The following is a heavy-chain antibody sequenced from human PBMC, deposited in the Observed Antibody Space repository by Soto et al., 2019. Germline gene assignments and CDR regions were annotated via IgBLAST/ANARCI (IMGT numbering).Heavy chain of an antibody. D-gene: IGHD6-6*01. J-gene: IGHJ6*03. CDR3: ARDLGSSSSEYYYYMDV. V-gene: IGHV4-59*01. CDR1: GGSISSYY. CDR2: IYYSGST. Sequence: SETLSLTCTVSGGSISSYYWSWIRQPPGKGLEWIGYIYYSGSTNYNPSLKSRVTISVDTSKNQFSLKLSSVTAADTAVYYCARDLGSSSSEYYYYMDVWGKGTTVTVSS.